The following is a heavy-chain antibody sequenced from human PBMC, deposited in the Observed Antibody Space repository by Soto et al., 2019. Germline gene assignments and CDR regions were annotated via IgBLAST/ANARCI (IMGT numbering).Heavy chain of an antibody. V-gene: IGHV4-34*01. Sequence: SETLSLTCAVYGGSFSGYYWSWIRQPPGKGLEWIGEINHSGSTNYNPSLKSRVTISVDTSKNQFSLKLSSVTAADTAVYYCASAGWNPRNYVGKNWFDPWGQGNLVTVSS. D-gene: IGHD1-7*01. J-gene: IGHJ5*02. CDR1: GGSFSGYY. CDR3: ASAGWNPRNYVGKNWFDP. CDR2: INHSGST.